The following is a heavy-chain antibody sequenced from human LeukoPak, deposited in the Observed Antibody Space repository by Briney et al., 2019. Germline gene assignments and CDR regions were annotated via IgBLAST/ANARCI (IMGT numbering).Heavy chain of an antibody. Sequence: GASVKVSCKVSGYTLTELSMHWVRQAPGKGLEWMGGFDPEDGETIYAQKFQGRVTMTTDTSTSTAYMELRSLRSDDTAVYYCARDSMYSSGWPTNWFDPWGQGTLVTVSS. J-gene: IGHJ5*02. V-gene: IGHV1-24*01. CDR3: ARDSMYSSGWPTNWFDP. CDR1: GYTLTELS. CDR2: FDPEDGET. D-gene: IGHD6-19*01.